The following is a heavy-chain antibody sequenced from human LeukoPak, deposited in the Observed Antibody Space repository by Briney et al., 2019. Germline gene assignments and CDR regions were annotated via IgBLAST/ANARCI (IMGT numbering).Heavy chain of an antibody. D-gene: IGHD3-9*01. J-gene: IGHJ6*02. CDR1: GFTFSSYG. V-gene: IGHV3-30*02. CDR3: AKDSDCLFESFCYGMDV. CDR2: IRYDGSNK. Sequence: GGSLRLSCAASGFTFSSYGMHWVRQAPGKGLEWVAFIRYDGSNKYYADSVKGRFTISRDNSKNTLYLQMNSLRARDTAVYYCAKDSDCLFESFCYGMDVWGQGTAVTVSS.